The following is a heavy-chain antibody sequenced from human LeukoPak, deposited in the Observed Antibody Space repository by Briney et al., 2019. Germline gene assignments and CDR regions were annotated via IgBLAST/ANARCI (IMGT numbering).Heavy chain of an antibody. V-gene: IGHV1-69*04. CDR3: ARHSSGYDSDYFDY. CDR1: GGTFIRYA. J-gene: IGHJ4*02. D-gene: IGHD5-12*01. Sequence: ASVKVSCKAAGGTFIRYAISWVRQAPGHGLEWMGRIIPILGIANYAQKFQGRVTITADKSTSTVYMELSSLRSEDTAVYYCARHSSGYDSDYFDYWGQGTLVTVSS. CDR2: IIPILGIA.